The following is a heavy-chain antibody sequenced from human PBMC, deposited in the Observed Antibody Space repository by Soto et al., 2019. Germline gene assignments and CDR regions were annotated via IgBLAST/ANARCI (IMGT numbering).Heavy chain of an antibody. CDR3: TRGLASGDY. Sequence: HVQLVQPGAEVKKPGASVKFSCKASGYIFTNFYIHWVRQAPGQGLEWIGIINPNGGSTNYAQKFQGRVTMTRDTSTSTVYMDLSSLRSEDTAVYYCTRGLASGDYWGQGTLITVSS. J-gene: IGHJ4*02. CDR1: GYIFTNFY. V-gene: IGHV1-46*03. D-gene: IGHD6-6*01. CDR2: INPNGGST.